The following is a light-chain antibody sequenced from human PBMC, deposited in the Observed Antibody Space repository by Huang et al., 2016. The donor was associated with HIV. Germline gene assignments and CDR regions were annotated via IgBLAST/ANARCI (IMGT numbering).Light chain of an antibody. CDR2: DTS. V-gene: IGKV3-11*01. J-gene: IGKJ2*01. Sequence: EVVLTQSPVTLSLSPGEVATLSCRASQSVSSYLAWYQQKPGQAPRHLIYDTSKRATDIPARFSGSGSGTDFTLTITSLEPEDFAVYYCQQRSNWPYTFGQGTKLDIK. CDR1: QSVSSY. CDR3: QQRSNWPYT.